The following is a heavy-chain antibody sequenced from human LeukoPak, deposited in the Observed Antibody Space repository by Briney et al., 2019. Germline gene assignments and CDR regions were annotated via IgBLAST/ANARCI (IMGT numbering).Heavy chain of an antibody. Sequence: PGGSLRLSCAASGFTVSSNYMSWVRQAPGKGLEWVSVIYSGGSTYYADSVKGRFTISRDNSKNTLYLQMNSLRAEDTAVYYCARESPDILTGFDYWGQGTLVTVSS. CDR3: ARESPDILTGFDY. V-gene: IGHV3-66*01. J-gene: IGHJ4*02. CDR1: GFTVSSNY. CDR2: IYSGGST. D-gene: IGHD3-9*01.